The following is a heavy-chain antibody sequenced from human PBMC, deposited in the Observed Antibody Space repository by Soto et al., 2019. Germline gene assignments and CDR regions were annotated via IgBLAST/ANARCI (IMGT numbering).Heavy chain of an antibody. CDR2: ISTYTGNT. Sequence: QVHLVQSGAEVKKPGASVKVSCKASGYTFTNYDINWVRQAPGQGLEWMGWISTYTGNTNYAQKLQGRVTMTTDTSTSTAYMELRSRRSDDTAVDYCARGYYYGSGRPSPGGMDVRGQGTTVTVSS. J-gene: IGHJ6*02. D-gene: IGHD3-10*01. V-gene: IGHV1-18*01. CDR3: ARGYYYGSGRPSPGGMDV. CDR1: GYTFTNYD.